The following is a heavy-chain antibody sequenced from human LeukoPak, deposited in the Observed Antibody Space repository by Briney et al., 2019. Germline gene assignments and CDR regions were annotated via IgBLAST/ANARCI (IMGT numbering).Heavy chain of an antibody. V-gene: IGHV4-39*01. CDR2: IYSTGNT. J-gene: IGHJ5*02. CDR3: ARGGESGYDT. D-gene: IGHD5-12*01. Sequence: SETLSLTCTVSGGSISSSSNYWGWIRQPPGKGLEWIGTIYSTGNTYYNPSLKSRLTTSVDTSKNQFSLKLSSVTAADTAVYYCARGGESGYDTWGQGSLVTVSS. CDR1: GGSISSSSNY.